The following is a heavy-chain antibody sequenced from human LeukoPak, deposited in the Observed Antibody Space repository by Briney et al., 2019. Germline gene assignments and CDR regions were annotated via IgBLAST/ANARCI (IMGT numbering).Heavy chain of an antibody. J-gene: IGHJ4*02. CDR2: ISGSVGGT. Sequence: PGGTLRLSCAASVFTFSSYAMSWVRQAPAKGLEWGSTISGSVGGTYYADSVKCRVTISRENSTHTLYLQMHSLRAEDTAVYYCAKESRAATVDSYWGQETLDTVSS. V-gene: IGHV3-23*01. CDR3: AKESRAATVDSY. D-gene: IGHD2-15*01. CDR1: VFTFSSYA.